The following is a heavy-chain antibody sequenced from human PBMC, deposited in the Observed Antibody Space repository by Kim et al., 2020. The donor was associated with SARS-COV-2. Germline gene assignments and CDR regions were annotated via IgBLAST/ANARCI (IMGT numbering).Heavy chain of an antibody. CDR3: ARDPPIPILG. Sequence: GGSLRLSCAASGFTFSSYEMNWVRQAPGKGLEWVSYISSSGSTIYYADSVKGRFTISRDNAKNSLYLQMNSLRAEDTAVYYCARDPPIPILGRGQGTLVTVSS. V-gene: IGHV3-48*03. J-gene: IGHJ4*02. CDR2: ISSSGSTI. D-gene: IGHD3-9*01. CDR1: GFTFSSYE.